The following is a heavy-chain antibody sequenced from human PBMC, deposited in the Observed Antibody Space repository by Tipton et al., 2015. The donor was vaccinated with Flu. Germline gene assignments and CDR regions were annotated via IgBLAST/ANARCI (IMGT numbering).Heavy chain of an antibody. V-gene: IGHV4-38-2*02. Sequence: TLSLTCSVSGDAIRSGYLWAWIRQPPGRGLEWIGNIFRTGSTYLNPSLKGRVAISVDTSKNQFSLKLSSVTAADTAVYYCARDPSLGMPDYLDFWGQGTLVTASS. J-gene: IGHJ4*02. CDR2: IFRTGST. CDR1: GDAIRSGYL. D-gene: IGHD2-2*01. CDR3: ARDPSLGMPDYLDF.